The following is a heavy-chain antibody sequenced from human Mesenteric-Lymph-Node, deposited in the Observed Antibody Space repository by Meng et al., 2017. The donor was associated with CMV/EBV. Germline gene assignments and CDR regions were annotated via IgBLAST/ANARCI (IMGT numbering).Heavy chain of an antibody. V-gene: IGHV3-74*01. J-gene: IGHJ4*02. CDR2: INRDGSNT. D-gene: IGHD1-26*01. Sequence: GGSLRLSCAASGFTFSDYWLHWVRQVPGKGLVWVSRINRDGSNTRYGDSVKGRFTISRDNAKHTLYLQMNSLRAEDTAVYYCASGSNSNILDYGGQGTLVTVSS. CDR3: ASGSNSNILDY. CDR1: GFTFSDYW.